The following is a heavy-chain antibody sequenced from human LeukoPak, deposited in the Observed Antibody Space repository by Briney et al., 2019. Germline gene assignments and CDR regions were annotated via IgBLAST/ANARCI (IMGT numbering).Heavy chain of an antibody. V-gene: IGHV3-48*04. J-gene: IGHJ6*04. D-gene: IGHD3-10*02. Sequence: GGSLRLSCAASGFTFSAYGMTWVRQAPGKGLEWVSYISSSGSTIYYADSVKGRFTISRDNAKNSLYLQMNSLRAEDTAVYYCAELGITMIGGVWGKGTTVTISS. CDR2: ISSSGSTI. CDR1: GFTFSAYG. CDR3: AELGITMIGGV.